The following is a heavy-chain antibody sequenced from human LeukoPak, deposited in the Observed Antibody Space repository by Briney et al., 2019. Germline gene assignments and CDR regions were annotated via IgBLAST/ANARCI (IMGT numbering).Heavy chain of an antibody. V-gene: IGHV1-2*02. Sequence: GASVKVSCKASGYSFTVYYIHWVRQAPGQGLEWMGWINPHSGGTNYAQKFHGRVTMTRDTSISTAYMELSRLRSDDTAVYYCAKDRDGYNYYYYAMDVWGQGTTVTVSS. CDR1: GYSFTVYY. J-gene: IGHJ6*02. CDR2: INPHSGGT. D-gene: IGHD5-24*01. CDR3: AKDRDGYNYYYYAMDV.